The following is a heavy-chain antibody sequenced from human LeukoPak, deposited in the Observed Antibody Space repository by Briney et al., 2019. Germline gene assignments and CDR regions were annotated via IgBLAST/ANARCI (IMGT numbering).Heavy chain of an antibody. V-gene: IGHV5-51*01. CDR1: GYSFTSYW. Sequence: GESLKISCKGSGYSFTSYWIGWVRQMPRKGLEWMGIIYPGDSDTRYSPSFQGQVTISADKSISTAYLQWCSLKASDTAMYYCARVDDYSNYGPYYFDYWGQGTLVTVSS. J-gene: IGHJ4*02. CDR3: ARVDDYSNYGPYYFDY. D-gene: IGHD4-11*01. CDR2: IYPGDSDT.